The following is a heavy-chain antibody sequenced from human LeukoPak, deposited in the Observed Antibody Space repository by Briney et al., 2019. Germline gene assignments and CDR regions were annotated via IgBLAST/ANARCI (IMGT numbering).Heavy chain of an antibody. CDR1: GFTFSSYW. CDR2: ISSDGSST. CDR3: AREVAYCGSSCSTTAFDI. Sequence: GGSLRLSCAASGFTFSSYWMHWVRQAPGKGLVWVSRISSDGSSTTYADSVKGRFTISRDNAKNSLYLQMNNLRVEDTAVYFCAREVAYCGSSCSTTAFDIWGQGTMVTVSS. J-gene: IGHJ3*02. V-gene: IGHV3-74*01. D-gene: IGHD2-2*01.